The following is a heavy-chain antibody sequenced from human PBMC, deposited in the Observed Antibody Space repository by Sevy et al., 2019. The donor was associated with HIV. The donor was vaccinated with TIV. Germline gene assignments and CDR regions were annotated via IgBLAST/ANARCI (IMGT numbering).Heavy chain of an antibody. J-gene: IGHJ4*02. V-gene: IGHV3-7*01. D-gene: IGHD3-3*01. CDR1: GFSFSSYW. Sequence: GGSLRLSCTASGFSFSSYWMSWVRQAPGKGLEWVANIKQDESEKNYVDSVKGRFTISRDNAKNSLYLQMNSLRAEDTAVYYCARIGFGMVSIPDYWGRGTLVTVSS. CDR2: IKQDESEK. CDR3: ARIGFGMVSIPDY.